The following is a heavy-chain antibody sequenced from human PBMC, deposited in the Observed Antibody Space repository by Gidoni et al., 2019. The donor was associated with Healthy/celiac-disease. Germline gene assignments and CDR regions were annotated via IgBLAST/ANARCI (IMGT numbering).Heavy chain of an antibody. D-gene: IGHD6-6*01. CDR1: GSSISSSSYY. V-gene: IGHV4-39*01. CDR2: IHFSGST. J-gene: IGHJ4*02. CDR3: ARHNIAAPDY. Sequence: QLQLHEPGPRLVKPSETPSLTCPVSGSSISSSSYYWGWIRPHPGEGLEWIGSIHFSGSTSYNPSLKSRVTISVDTSKNQFSLKLSSVTAADTAVYYCARHNIAAPDYWGQGTLVTVSS.